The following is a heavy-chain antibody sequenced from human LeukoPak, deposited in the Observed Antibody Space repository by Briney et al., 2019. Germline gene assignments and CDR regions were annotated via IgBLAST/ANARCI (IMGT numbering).Heavy chain of an antibody. J-gene: IGHJ4*02. Sequence: GGSLRLSCAASGFTFSSYWMHWVRQAPGKGLVWVSRINSDGSSTNYADSVKGRFTISRDNAKNSLYLQMNSLRADDTAVYYCARDISDTSGLDYWGQGTLVTVSS. CDR3: ARDISDTSGLDY. CDR1: GFTFSSYW. V-gene: IGHV3-74*01. D-gene: IGHD3-22*01. CDR2: INSDGSST.